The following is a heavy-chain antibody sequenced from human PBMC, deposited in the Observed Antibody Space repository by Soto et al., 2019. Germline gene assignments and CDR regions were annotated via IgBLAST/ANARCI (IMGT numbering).Heavy chain of an antibody. CDR3: ARDEQRLRYFDWPDDAFDI. CDR2: IKQDGSEK. J-gene: IGHJ3*02. Sequence: EVQLVESGGGLVQPGGSLRLSCAASGFTFSSYWMSWVRQAPGKGLEWVANIKQDGSEKYYVDSVKGRFTISRDNAKNSLYLQMNSLRAEDTAVYYCARDEQRLRYFDWPDDAFDIWGQGTMVTVSS. V-gene: IGHV3-7*05. D-gene: IGHD3-9*01. CDR1: GFTFSSYW.